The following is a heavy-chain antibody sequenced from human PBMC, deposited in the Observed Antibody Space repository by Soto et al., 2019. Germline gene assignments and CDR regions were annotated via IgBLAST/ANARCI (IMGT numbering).Heavy chain of an antibody. J-gene: IGHJ4*02. CDR3: ARGPTYQTYKDNRSAHEVDY. D-gene: IGHD2-15*01. Sequence: PSETLSLTCTVSGGSISSGGYFWSWIRQPQGQGLEWSGYIYYSGSTYYDPSLKSRVTISVDTSKNQFSLKLSPVTAAATAQYYWARGPTYQTYKDNRSAHEVDYWGQGTLVTVSS. V-gene: IGHV4-30-4*01. CDR2: IYYSGST. CDR1: GGSISSGGYF.